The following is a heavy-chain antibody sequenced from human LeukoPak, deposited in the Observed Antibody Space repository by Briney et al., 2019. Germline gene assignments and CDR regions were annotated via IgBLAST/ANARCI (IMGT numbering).Heavy chain of an antibody. D-gene: IGHD6-13*01. CDR1: GFTFSNYA. CDR3: ARSSYSSSWYV. CDR2: ISYDGSNK. J-gene: IGHJ4*02. V-gene: IGHV3-30*14. Sequence: QPGRSLRLSCAASGFTFSNYAMHWVRQAPGKGLEWVAVISYDGSNKYYADSVKGRFTISRDNSKNTLYLQMNSLRAEDTAVYYCARSSYSSSWYVWGQGTLVTVSS.